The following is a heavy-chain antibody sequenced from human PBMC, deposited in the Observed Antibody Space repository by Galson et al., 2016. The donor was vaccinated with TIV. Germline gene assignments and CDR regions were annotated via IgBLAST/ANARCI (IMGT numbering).Heavy chain of an antibody. V-gene: IGHV3-7*01. CDR1: GFTFSDYW. Sequence: SLRLSCAASGFTFSDYWMNWVRQAPGKGLEWVANIKQDGSEKYYVDYVKGRFSISRDNTKNTVYLQVNSLTAAETAVYYCSAGRALGYWGQGTLVTVSS. J-gene: IGHJ4*02. D-gene: IGHD3-10*01. CDR2: IKQDGSEK. CDR3: SAGRALGY.